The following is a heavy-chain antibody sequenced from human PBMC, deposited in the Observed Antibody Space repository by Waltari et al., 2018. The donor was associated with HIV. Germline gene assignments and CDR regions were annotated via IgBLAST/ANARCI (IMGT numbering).Heavy chain of an antibody. V-gene: IGHV4-34*01. J-gene: IGHJ6*02. CDR1: GGSFSGYY. Sequence: QVQLQQWGTGLLKPSETLSLTCAVYGGSFSGYYWTWIRQSPAKGLEWIGEINQSGYTNNNPSLRIRVTISVDTSKNQFSLKLASVTATDAALYFCARAFAPRGVTYGSPLGAPLYGLDVWGQGTTVIVSS. CDR2: INQSGYT. D-gene: IGHD5-18*01. CDR3: ARAFAPRGVTYGSPLGAPLYGLDV.